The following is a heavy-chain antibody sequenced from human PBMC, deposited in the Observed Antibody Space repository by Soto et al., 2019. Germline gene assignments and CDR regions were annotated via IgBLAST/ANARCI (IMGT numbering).Heavy chain of an antibody. CDR2: IYDSGNT. V-gene: IGHV4-4*02. CDR3: ATCQLGEYYYAMDM. D-gene: IGHD7-27*01. J-gene: IGHJ6*02. CDR1: GDSITTYKW. Sequence: PSETLSLTCGVSGDSITTYKWWTWVRQTPGRGLEWIGEIYDSGNTRYNPSLRSRVTISKDTSKNQLSLKLNSVTAADTAVYYCATCQLGEYYYAMDMWGQGTTVTVSS.